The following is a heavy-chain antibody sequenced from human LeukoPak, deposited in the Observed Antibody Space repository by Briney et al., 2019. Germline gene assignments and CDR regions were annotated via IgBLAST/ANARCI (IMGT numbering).Heavy chain of an antibody. D-gene: IGHD3-10*01. CDR1: GFTFSSYS. V-gene: IGHV3-21*01. CDR3: ARDLLSLLVPDY. J-gene: IGHJ4*02. CDR2: ISSSSSYI. Sequence: PGGSLRLSCAASGFTFSSYSMNWVRRAPGKRLEWVSSISSSSSYIYYADSVKGRFTISRDNAKNSLYLQMNSLRAEDTAVYYCARDLLSLLVPDYWGQGTLVTVSS.